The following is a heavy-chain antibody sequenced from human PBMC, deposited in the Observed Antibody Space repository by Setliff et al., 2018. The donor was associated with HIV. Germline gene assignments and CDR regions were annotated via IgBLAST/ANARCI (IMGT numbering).Heavy chain of an antibody. D-gene: IGHD6-13*01. CDR2: ITHIGST. J-gene: IGHJ3*02. V-gene: IGHV4-34*01. CDR3: ARGFGSSWSYDGFDI. Sequence: SETLSLTCAVYGGSFSGYYWTWIRQTPGKGLEWIGEITHIGSTTHTPSLRSRVSMSVDTSKKQFSLNLSSVAAADTAVYYCARGFGSSWSYDGFDIWGQGTLVTVSS. CDR1: GGSFSGYY.